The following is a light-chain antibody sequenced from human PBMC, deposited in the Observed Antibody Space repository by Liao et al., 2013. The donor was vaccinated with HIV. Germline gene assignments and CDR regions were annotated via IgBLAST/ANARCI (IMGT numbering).Light chain of an antibody. CDR1: NIGTKT. V-gene: IGLV3-21*04. CDR2: YDN. Sequence: SYVLTQPPSVSVAPGKTARITCGGNNIGTKTVHWYQQKPGQAPVLVIYYDNDRPSGIPQRFSGSNSGNTATLTISRVEAGDEADYYCQVWDTGNDHRVFGGGTKLTVL. CDR3: QVWDTGNDHRV. J-gene: IGLJ3*02.